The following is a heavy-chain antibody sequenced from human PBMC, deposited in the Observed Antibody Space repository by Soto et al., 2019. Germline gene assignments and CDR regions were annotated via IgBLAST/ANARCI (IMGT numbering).Heavy chain of an antibody. V-gene: IGHV3-30-3*01. D-gene: IGHD3-10*01. CDR1: GFTFCSYA. Sequence: QVQLVESGGGVVQPGRSLRLSCAASGFTFCSYAMHWVRQAPGKGLEWVAVISYDGSNKYYADSVKGRFTISRDNSKNTLYLQMNSLRAEDTAVYYCARDYYGSGSYFDYWGQGTLVTVSS. J-gene: IGHJ4*02. CDR3: ARDYYGSGSYFDY. CDR2: ISYDGSNK.